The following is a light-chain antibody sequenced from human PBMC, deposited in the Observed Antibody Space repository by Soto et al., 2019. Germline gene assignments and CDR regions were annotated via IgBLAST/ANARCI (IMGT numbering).Light chain of an antibody. CDR3: SSYTSSILV. CDR2: EVS. CDR1: SSDVGGYNY. J-gene: IGLJ3*02. V-gene: IGLV2-14*01. Sequence: QSVLTQPASVSGSPGQSITISCTGTSSDVGGYNYVSWYQQHPGKAPKLMIYEVSNRPSGVSIRFSGSKSGNTASLTISGLQAEDEADYYCSSYTSSILVFGGGTKLTVL.